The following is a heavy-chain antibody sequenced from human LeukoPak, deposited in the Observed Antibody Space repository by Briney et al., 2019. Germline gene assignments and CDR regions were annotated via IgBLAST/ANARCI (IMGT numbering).Heavy chain of an antibody. Sequence: GASVKVSCKVSGYTLTELSMHWVRQAPGKGLEWMGGFDPEDGEAIYAQKFQGRVTMTEDTSTDTAYMELSSLRSEDTAVYYCATLALFWNRTWVIPNWFDPWGQGTLVTVSS. CDR3: ATLALFWNRTWVIPNWFDP. J-gene: IGHJ5*02. V-gene: IGHV1-24*01. CDR1: GYTLTELS. CDR2: FDPEDGEA. D-gene: IGHD3-16*02.